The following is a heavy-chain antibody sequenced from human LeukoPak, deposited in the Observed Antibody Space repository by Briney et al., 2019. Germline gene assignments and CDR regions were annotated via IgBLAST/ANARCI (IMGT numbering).Heavy chain of an antibody. CDR2: INYSGST. CDR1: GGSISSDNYQ. CDR3: ARYGSGSTWFDP. J-gene: IGHJ5*02. D-gene: IGHD3-10*01. V-gene: IGHV4-30-4*01. Sequence: SQTLSLTCTVSGGSISSDNYQWSWIRQPPGKGVEWIGYINYSGSTYYNPPLKSRVTISVDTSKNHFSLKLSSVTAADTAVYYCARYGSGSTWFDPWGQGTLVTVSS.